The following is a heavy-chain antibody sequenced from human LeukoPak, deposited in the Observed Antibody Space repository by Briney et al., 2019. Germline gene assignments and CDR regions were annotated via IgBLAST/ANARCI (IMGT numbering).Heavy chain of an antibody. V-gene: IGHV4-59*01. CDR2: IYYSGST. Sequence: SETLSLTCTVSGGSISSYYWSWLRQPPGKGLEWIGYIYYSGSTNYNPSLKSRVTISVDTSKNQFSLKLSSVTAADTTVYYCARAPERWYSYGSYTYYYMDVWGKGTTVTVSS. D-gene: IGHD5-18*01. CDR1: GGSISSYY. CDR3: ARAPERWYSYGSYTYYYMDV. J-gene: IGHJ6*03.